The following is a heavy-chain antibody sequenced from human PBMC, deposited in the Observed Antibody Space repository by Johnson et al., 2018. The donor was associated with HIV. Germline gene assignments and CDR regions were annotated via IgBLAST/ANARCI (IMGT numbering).Heavy chain of an antibody. V-gene: IGHV3-15*01. CDR3: TTGGYRSSWYADALDI. CDR2: IKSKTDGGTT. Sequence: VQLVESGGGLVKPGGSLRLSCAASGFTFSNAWMSWVRQAPGKGLEWVGRIKSKTDGGTTDYAAPVKSRFTISRDDSKNTLYLQMNSLKTEDTAVYYCTTGGYRSSWYADALDIWGQGTMVTVSS. J-gene: IGHJ3*02. CDR1: GFTFSNAW. D-gene: IGHD6-13*01.